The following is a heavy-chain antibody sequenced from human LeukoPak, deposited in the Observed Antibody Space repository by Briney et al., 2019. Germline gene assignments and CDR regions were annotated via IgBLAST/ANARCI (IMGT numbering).Heavy chain of an antibody. CDR2: IGISSGNT. CDR3: ARDHNYAFDN. Sequence: GFLRLSCAASGFTFSYYSMNWVRQAPGKGLEWISYIGISSGNTKYSDSVKGRFTILGDSAKNSLYLQMNSLRVEDTAVYYCARDHNYAFDNWGQGTLVTVSS. J-gene: IGHJ4*02. CDR1: GFTFSYYS. D-gene: IGHD4-11*01. V-gene: IGHV3-48*04.